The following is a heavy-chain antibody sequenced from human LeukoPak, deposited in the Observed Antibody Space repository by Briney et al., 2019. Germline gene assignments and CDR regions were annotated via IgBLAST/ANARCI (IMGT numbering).Heavy chain of an antibody. J-gene: IGHJ5*02. CDR2: INPNSGGT. V-gene: IGHV1-2*02. CDR3: ARRSQGSWFDP. Sequence: ASVKVPCKASGYTFTGYYMHWVRQAPGQGLEWMGWINPNSGGTNYAQKFQGRVTMTRDTSISTAYMELSRLRSDDTAAYYCARRSQGSWFDPWGQGTLVTVSS. CDR1: GYTFTGYY. D-gene: IGHD3-10*01.